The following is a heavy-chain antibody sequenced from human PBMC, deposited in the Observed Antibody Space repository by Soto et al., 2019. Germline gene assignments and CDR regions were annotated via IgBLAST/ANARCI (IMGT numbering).Heavy chain of an antibody. V-gene: IGHV1-69*01. D-gene: IGHD5-12*01. CDR3: ARVSIGYSGYDGGEGFDY. CDR1: GGTSSSYA. CDR2: IIPIFGTA. J-gene: IGHJ4*02. Sequence: QVQLVQSGAEVKKPGSSVKVSCKASGGTSSSYAISWVRQAPGQGLEWMGGIIPIFGTANYAQKFQGRVTITADESTSTAYMELSSLRSEDTAVYYCARVSIGYSGYDGGEGFDYWGQGTLVTVSS.